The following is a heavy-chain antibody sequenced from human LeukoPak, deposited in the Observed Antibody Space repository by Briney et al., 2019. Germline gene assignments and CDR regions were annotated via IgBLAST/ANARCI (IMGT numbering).Heavy chain of an antibody. J-gene: IGHJ4*02. Sequence: GGSLRLSCATSGFTFSSYSMNWVRQAPGKGLEWVSSISSSSSYIYYADSVKGRFTISRDNAKNSLYLQMNSLRAEDTAVYYCARDQGNWGVDYWGQGTLVTVSS. CDR3: ARDQGNWGVDY. D-gene: IGHD7-27*01. V-gene: IGHV3-21*01. CDR2: ISSSSSYI. CDR1: GFTFSSYS.